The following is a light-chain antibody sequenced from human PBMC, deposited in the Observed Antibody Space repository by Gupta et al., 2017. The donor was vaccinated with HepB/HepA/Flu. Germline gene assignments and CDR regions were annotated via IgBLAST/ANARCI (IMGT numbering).Light chain of an antibody. CDR1: QSGSGSY. CDR2: AAS. J-gene: IGKJ1*01. V-gene: IGKV3-20*01. Sequence: EIVLTQSSGTLSLSPGERATLSCRASQSGSGSYLAWYQHKPGQAPRLLMYAASNRATGIPYRFSGSGSGTDFTLTISRLEPEDFAVYYCQQYGSSPRTFGQGTKVEIK. CDR3: QQYGSSPRT.